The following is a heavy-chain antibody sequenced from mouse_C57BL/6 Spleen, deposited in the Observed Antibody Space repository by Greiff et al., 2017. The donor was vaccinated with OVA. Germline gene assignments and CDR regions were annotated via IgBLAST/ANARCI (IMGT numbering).Heavy chain of an antibody. D-gene: IGHD2-1*01. V-gene: IGHV1-50*01. CDR1: GYTFTSYW. CDR3: ASGYYGNYDYAMDY. Sequence: QVQLQQPGAELVKPGASVKLSCKASGYTFTSYWMQWVKQRPGQGLEWIGEIDPSDSYTNYNQKFKGKATLTVDTSSCTAYMQLSSLTSEDSAVYYCASGYYGNYDYAMDYWGQGTSVTVSS. J-gene: IGHJ4*01. CDR2: IDPSDSYT.